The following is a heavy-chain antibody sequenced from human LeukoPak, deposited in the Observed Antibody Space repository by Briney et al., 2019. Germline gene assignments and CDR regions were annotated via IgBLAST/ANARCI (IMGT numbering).Heavy chain of an antibody. Sequence: SETLSLTCTVSGGSISSGGYYWSWIRQHPGKGLEWSGYIYYSGSTYYNPSLKSRVTISVDTSKNQFSLKLSSVTAADTAVYYCARGRGGSGSGRETPDYWGQGTLVTVSS. CDR2: IYYSGST. J-gene: IGHJ4*02. D-gene: IGHD3-10*01. CDR3: ARGRGGSGSGRETPDY. CDR1: GGSISSGGYY. V-gene: IGHV4-31*03.